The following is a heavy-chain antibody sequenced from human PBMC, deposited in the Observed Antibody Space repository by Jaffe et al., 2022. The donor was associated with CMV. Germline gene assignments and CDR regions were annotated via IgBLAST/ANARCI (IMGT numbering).Heavy chain of an antibody. CDR3: ARAPPQYGTFVFHIVVEFFDY. V-gene: IGHV1-18*04. CDR1: GYTFTSYG. CDR2: ISAYNGNT. D-gene: IGHD2-21*01. J-gene: IGHJ4*02. Sequence: QVQLVQSGAEVKKPGASVKVSCKASGYTFTSYGISWVRQAPGQGLEWMGWISAYNGNTNYAQKLQGRVTMTTDTSTSTAYMELRSLRSDDTAVYYCARAPPQYGTFVFHIVVEFFDYWGQGTLVTVSS.